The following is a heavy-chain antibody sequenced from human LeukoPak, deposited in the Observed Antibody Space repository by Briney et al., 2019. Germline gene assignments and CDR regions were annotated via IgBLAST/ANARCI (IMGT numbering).Heavy chain of an antibody. D-gene: IGHD3-9*01. CDR2: INTDNGDT. J-gene: IGHJ5*02. CDR3: AREWWGYDVLTGDNWFDP. Sequence: HRASVKVSCRASGFPFTTYGINWVRRAPGQGLEWMGWINTDNGDTNYAEKFQGRVTITTDTSTSTVYIELRSLTSDDTAAYYCAREWWGYDVLTGDNWFDPWGQGTLVTVSS. CDR1: GFPFTTYG. V-gene: IGHV1-18*01.